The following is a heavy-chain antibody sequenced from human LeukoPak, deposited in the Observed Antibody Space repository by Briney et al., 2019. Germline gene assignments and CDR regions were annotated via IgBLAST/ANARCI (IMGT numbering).Heavy chain of an antibody. J-gene: IGHJ4*02. V-gene: IGHV3-23*01. Sequence: GGSLRLSCAASGFIVSSNYMTWVRQAPGKGLEWVSGITGSGGDTDYADSVKGRFTISRDNSKKTLYLQMNSLRVEDTAVYYCARRRYDSSSYFDYWGQGTLVPVSS. CDR3: ARRRYDSSSYFDY. CDR1: GFIVSSNY. D-gene: IGHD3-22*01. CDR2: ITGSGGDT.